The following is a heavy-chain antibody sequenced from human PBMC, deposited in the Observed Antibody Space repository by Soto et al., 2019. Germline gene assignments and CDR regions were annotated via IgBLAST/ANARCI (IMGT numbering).Heavy chain of an antibody. Sequence: PSETLSLTCTVSGGSISSYYWSWIRQPPGKGLEWIGYIYYSGSTYYHPSLKSRVTISVDTSKNQFSLKLSSVTAADTAVYYCARAVEAAGARSWFDPWGQGTLVTVSS. J-gene: IGHJ5*02. V-gene: IGHV4-59*01. CDR3: ARAVEAAGARSWFDP. D-gene: IGHD6-13*01. CDR2: IYYSGST. CDR1: GGSISSYY.